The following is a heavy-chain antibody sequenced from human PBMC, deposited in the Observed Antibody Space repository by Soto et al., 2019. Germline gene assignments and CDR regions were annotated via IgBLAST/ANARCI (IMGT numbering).Heavy chain of an antibody. D-gene: IGHD2-15*01. CDR3: AKVSCSGGGCYSKSSDY. CDR1: GFTFSSYA. CDR2: ISAGGITT. V-gene: IGHV3-23*01. Sequence: GGSLRLSCAASGFTFSSYAMSWVRQAPGKGLEWVSSISAGGITTYYADSVKGRFTISRDNSKNTLYVQMSSLRAEDTAFYYCAKVSCSGGGCYSKSSDYWGQGTLVTVSS. J-gene: IGHJ4*02.